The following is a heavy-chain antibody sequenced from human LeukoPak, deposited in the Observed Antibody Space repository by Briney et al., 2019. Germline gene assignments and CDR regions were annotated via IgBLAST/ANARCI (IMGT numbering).Heavy chain of an antibody. CDR1: GFTVSSNY. CDR2: IYSGGST. CDR3: ARVDLGVTITWYYYGMDV. J-gene: IGHJ6*02. V-gene: IGHV3-53*01. D-gene: IGHD4-17*01. Sequence: GGSLRLSCAASGFTVSSNYMSWVRQAPGKGLEWVSVIYSGGSTYYADSVKGRFTISRDNSKNTLYLQMNSLRAEDTAVCYCARVDLGVTITWYYYGMDVWGQGTTVTVSS.